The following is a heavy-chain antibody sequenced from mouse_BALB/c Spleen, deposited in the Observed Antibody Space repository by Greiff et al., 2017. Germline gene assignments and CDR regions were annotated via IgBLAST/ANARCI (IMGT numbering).Heavy chain of an antibody. J-gene: IGHJ4*01. CDR1: GFSLTSYG. CDR2: IWSGGST. CDR3: ATPSITTVVALYYYAMDY. Sequence: VKLLESGPGLVQPSQSLSITCTVSGFSLTSYGVHWVRQSPGKGLEWLGVIWSGGSTDYNAAFISRLSISKDNSKSQVFFKMNSLQANDTAIYYCATPSITTVVALYYYAMDYWGQGTSVTVSS. D-gene: IGHD1-1*01. V-gene: IGHV2-2*02.